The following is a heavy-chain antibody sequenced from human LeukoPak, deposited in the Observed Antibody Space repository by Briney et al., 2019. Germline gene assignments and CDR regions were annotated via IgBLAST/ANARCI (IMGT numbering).Heavy chain of an antibody. CDR1: GFTLRNYD. J-gene: IGHJ2*01. D-gene: IGHD2-8*02. CDR2: IGTEGDT. CDR3: GRGRFVLVPSLERWYFDL. V-gene: IGHV3-13*01. Sequence: GGSLRLSCTASGFTLRNYDMHWVRQTTQKGLEWVSGIGTEGDTFYPDAVKGRFTISRENAKNSFYLQMISLRAGDTAVYYCGRGRFVLVPSLERWYFDLWGRGTLVTVSS.